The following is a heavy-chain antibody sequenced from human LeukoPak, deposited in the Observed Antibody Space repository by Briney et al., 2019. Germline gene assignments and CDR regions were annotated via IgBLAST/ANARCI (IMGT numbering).Heavy chain of an antibody. Sequence: SETLSLTCTVSGASISSSSYYWGWIRQPPGKGLEWIGSIYYSGSTYYNPSLKSRVTISVDTSKNQFSLKLSSVTAADTALYYCARDLAGHFGGFYFDSWGQGTLVTVSS. J-gene: IGHJ4*02. D-gene: IGHD2-21*01. CDR3: ARDLAGHFGGFYFDS. CDR1: GASISSSSYY. CDR2: IYYSGST. V-gene: IGHV4-39*07.